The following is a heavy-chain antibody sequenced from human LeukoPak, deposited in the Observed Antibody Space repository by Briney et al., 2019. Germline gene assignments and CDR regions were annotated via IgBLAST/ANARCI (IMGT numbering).Heavy chain of an antibody. CDR3: ARDESGRTGTEQS. J-gene: IGHJ5*02. V-gene: IGHV1-2*02. Sequence: GASVKVSCKASGYTFTGYYMHWVRQAPGQGLEWMGWINPNSGGTNYAQKFQGRVTMTRDTSISTAYMELSRLRSDDTAVYYCARDESGRTGTEQSWGQGTLVTVSS. D-gene: IGHD1-1*01. CDR2: INPNSGGT. CDR1: GYTFTGYY.